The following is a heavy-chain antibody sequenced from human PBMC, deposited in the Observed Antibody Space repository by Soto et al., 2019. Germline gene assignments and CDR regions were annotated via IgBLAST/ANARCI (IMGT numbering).Heavy chain of an antibody. CDR3: TRGPPRVQWFDP. Sequence: LSLTCTVSGGAVISGTCYWSWIRQPPGKGLEWIGHIYFTGSTNYNPSLKSRVTMSLDTSRNQFSLKLSSVTAADTAVYYCTRGPPRVQWFDPWGLGTLVTVSS. CDR1: GGAVISGTCY. V-gene: IGHV4-61*01. CDR2: IYFTGST. J-gene: IGHJ5*02.